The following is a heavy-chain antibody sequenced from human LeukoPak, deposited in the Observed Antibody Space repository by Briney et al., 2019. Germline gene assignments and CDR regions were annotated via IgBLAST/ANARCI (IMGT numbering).Heavy chain of an antibody. J-gene: IGHJ6*03. CDR2: IKQDGSEK. Sequence: GGSLRLSCAASGFTFRSYFMSWVRQAPGKGLEWVANIKQDGSEKYYVDSVKGRFTISRDNAKNSLYLQMNSLSAEDTAVYYCARGYSYGYNYYYYYMDVWGKGTTVTISS. CDR1: GFTFRSYF. CDR3: ARGYSYGYNYYYYYMDV. V-gene: IGHV3-7*01. D-gene: IGHD5-18*01.